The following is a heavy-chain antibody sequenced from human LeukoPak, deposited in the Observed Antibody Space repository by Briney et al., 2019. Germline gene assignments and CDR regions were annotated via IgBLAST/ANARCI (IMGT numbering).Heavy chain of an antibody. J-gene: IGHJ6*02. Sequence: GGSLRLSCAASGFTFSSYAMSWVRQAPGKGLEWVSAISGSGGSTYYADSVKGRFTISRDNSKNTLYLQMNSLRAEDTAVYYCAKSPGQQLVSAYYYYGMDVWGQGTTVTVSS. V-gene: IGHV3-23*01. D-gene: IGHD6-13*01. CDR1: GFTFSSYA. CDR2: ISGSGGST. CDR3: AKSPGQQLVSAYYYYGMDV.